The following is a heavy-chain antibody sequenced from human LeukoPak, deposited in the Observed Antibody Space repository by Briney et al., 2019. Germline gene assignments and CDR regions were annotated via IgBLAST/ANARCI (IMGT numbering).Heavy chain of an antibody. CDR2: IYSSGST. CDR3: ARGVDTAMVSGGYNWFDP. D-gene: IGHD5-18*01. Sequence: SETLSLTCTVSGGSISSYYWSWIRQPAGKGLEWIGHIYSSGSTNYNPSLKSRVTMSVGTSKNQFSLKLSSVTAADTAVYYCARGVDTAMVSGGYNWFDPWGQGTLVTVSS. J-gene: IGHJ5*02. V-gene: IGHV4-4*07. CDR1: GGSISSYY.